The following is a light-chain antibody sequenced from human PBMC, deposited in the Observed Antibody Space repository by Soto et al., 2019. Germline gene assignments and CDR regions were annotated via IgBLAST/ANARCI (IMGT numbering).Light chain of an antibody. CDR1: QSLSGK. CDR2: DTS. Sequence: EIVMTQSPATLSVSPGEGATLSCRASQSLSGKLAWFQQRPGQALRLLIYDTSTRATGVPARFSGSGSGTDFTLTISSLQSEDFAVYDCQQYAEWLWTFGRGTKLEIK. J-gene: IGKJ1*01. CDR3: QQYAEWLWT. V-gene: IGKV3-15*01.